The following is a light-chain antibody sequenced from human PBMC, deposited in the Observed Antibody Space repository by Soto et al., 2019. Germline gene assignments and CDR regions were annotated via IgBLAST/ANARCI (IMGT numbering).Light chain of an antibody. CDR1: QGVSSY. J-gene: IGKJ5*01. Sequence: EIVLTQSPATLSLSPGERATLSCRASQGVSSYLAWYQQKPGQAPRLLIYDASNRDTGIPARFSGSGPGTDFTLTISSLEPEDFAVYYCQQCRTFSITFGQGTRLEIK. CDR3: QQCRTFSIT. V-gene: IGKV3D-11*01. CDR2: DAS.